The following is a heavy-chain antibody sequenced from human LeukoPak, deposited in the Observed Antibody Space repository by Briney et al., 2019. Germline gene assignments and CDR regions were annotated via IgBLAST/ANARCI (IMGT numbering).Heavy chain of an antibody. CDR2: IYSDGST. Sequence: PGGSLRLSCAASGFTVSSNYMSWVRQAPGKGLEWVSVIYSDGSTYYADSVKGRFTISRDNSKNTLYLQMNSLRAEDTAVYYCARELRDGYNFRRYYFDDWGQGNLVTVSS. J-gene: IGHJ4*02. D-gene: IGHD5-24*01. CDR3: ARELRDGYNFRRYYFDD. CDR1: GFTVSSNY. V-gene: IGHV3-53*01.